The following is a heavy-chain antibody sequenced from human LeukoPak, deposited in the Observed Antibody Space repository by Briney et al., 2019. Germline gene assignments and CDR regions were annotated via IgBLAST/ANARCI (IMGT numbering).Heavy chain of an antibody. Sequence: SETLSLTCTVSGGSTSSYYWSWNRQPPGRGLEWIGQIYYSGSTDYNPSLKSRVTISVDTSKNQFSLKLSSVTAADTAVYYCARHSTRGLQLKSWGQGTLVTVSS. CDR3: ARHSTRGLQLKS. CDR2: IYYSGST. CDR1: GGSTSSYY. J-gene: IGHJ5*02. D-gene: IGHD4-17*01. V-gene: IGHV4-59*08.